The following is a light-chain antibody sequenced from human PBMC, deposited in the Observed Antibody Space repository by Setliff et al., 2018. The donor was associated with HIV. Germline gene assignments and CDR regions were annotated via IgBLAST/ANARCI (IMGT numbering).Light chain of an antibody. V-gene: IGLV2-23*01. CDR1: SSDVGRYNL. J-gene: IGLJ1*01. CDR2: QAT. Sequence: QSALTQPASVSGSPGQSITISCTGTSSDVGRYNLVSWYQQHPGKAPKLMIYQATKRPSGVSNRFSGSKSGNTASLTISGLKAEDEADYYGCSNTGSNTDVFGTGTKGTV. CDR3: CSNTGSNTDV.